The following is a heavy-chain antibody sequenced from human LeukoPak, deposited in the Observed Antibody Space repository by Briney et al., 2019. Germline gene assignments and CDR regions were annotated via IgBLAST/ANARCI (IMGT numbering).Heavy chain of an antibody. CDR2: IYYSGST. J-gene: IGHJ4*02. V-gene: IGHV4-30-4*01. D-gene: IGHD4-17*01. Sequence: SQTLSLTYTVPGGSISSGDYYWSWIRQPPGKGLEWIGFIYYSGSTYYNPSLKSRVTISVDTSKNQFSLKLSSVTAADTAVYYCARMTTVTQPPRDWGQGTLVTVSS. CDR3: ARMTTVTQPPRD. CDR1: GGSISSGDYY.